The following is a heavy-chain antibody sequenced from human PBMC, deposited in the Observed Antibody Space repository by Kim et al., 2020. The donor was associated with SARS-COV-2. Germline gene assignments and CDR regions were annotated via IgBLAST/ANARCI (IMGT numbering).Heavy chain of an antibody. J-gene: IGHJ4*02. V-gene: IGHV3-21*01. D-gene: IGHD6-19*01. CDR3: QAAVAGNVDY. CDR2: YI. Sequence: YIYYADSVKSRFTISRDNAKNSLYLQMNSLRAEDTAVYYCQAAVAGNVDYWGQGTLVTVSS.